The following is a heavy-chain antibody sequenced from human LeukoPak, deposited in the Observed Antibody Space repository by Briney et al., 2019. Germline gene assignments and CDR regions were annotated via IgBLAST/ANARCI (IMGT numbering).Heavy chain of an antibody. CDR2: ISYDGSNK. CDR3: ARVNDSSGYYLGFFDY. J-gene: IGHJ4*02. CDR1: GFTFSSYA. Sequence: GGSLRLSCAASGFTFSSYAMSWVRQAPGKGLEWVAVISYDGSNKYYADSVKGRFTISRDNSKNTLYLQMNSLRAEDTAVYYCARVNDSSGYYLGFFDYWGQGTLVTVSS. V-gene: IGHV3-30*01. D-gene: IGHD3-22*01.